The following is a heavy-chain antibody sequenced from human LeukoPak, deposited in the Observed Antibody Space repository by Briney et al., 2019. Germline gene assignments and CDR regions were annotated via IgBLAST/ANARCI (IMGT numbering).Heavy chain of an antibody. CDR3: AKVDDSSGYYLYYFDY. J-gene: IGHJ4*02. Sequence: GGSLRLSCAASGFTFSSYSMNWVRQAPGKGLEWVSSISSSSSYIYYADSVKGRFTISRDNAKNSLYLQMNSLRAEDTAVYYCAKVDDSSGYYLYYFDYWGQGTLVTVSS. CDR1: GFTFSSYS. CDR2: ISSSSSYI. D-gene: IGHD3-22*01. V-gene: IGHV3-21*04.